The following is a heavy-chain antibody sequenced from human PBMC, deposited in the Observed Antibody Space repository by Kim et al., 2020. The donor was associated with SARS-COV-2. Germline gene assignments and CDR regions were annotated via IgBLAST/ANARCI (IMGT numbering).Heavy chain of an antibody. V-gene: IGHV1-69*01. CDR3: AIGPARADY. J-gene: IGHJ4*02. CDR2: GAA. Sequence: GAANYAQKFQGRVTITADESTGTAYMELSSLRSEDTAVYYCAIGPARADYWGQGTLVTVSS.